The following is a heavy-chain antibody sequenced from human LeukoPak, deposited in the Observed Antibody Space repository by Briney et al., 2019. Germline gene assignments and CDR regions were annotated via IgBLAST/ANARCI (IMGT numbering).Heavy chain of an antibody. CDR1: GFTVSSNY. D-gene: IGHD4-23*01. J-gene: IGHJ3*02. V-gene: IGHV3-66*01. CDR3: ARSYGGNPNDAFDI. CDR2: IYSGGST. Sequence: GGSLRLSCAASGFTVSSNYMSWVRQAPGKGLEWVSVIYSGGSTYYADSVKGRFTISRDNSKNTLYLQMNSLRAEDTAVYYCARSYGGNPNDAFDIWGQGTMVTVSS.